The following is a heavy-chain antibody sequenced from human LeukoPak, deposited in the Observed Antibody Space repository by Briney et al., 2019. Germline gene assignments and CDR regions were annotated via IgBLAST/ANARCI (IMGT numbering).Heavy chain of an antibody. CDR3: AKMQGYFDY. CDR1: ESIPFNSYS. V-gene: IGHV3-23*01. Sequence: GGSLRLSCAASESIPFNSYSMSWVRQAPGKGLEWVSAITSSGETTYYADSVKGRFTISSDNSKNMVYLQMNSLRAEDAATYYCAKMQGYFDYWGQGSLVTVSS. J-gene: IGHJ4*02. CDR2: ITSSGETT.